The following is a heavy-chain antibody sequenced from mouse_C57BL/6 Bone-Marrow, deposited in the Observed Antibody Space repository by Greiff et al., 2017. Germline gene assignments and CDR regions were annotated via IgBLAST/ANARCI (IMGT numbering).Heavy chain of an antibody. D-gene: IGHD4-1*01. CDR3: ARRTGLYFDY. CDR1: GYTFTSYG. V-gene: IGHV1-81*01. Sequence: QVQLKQSGAELARPGASVKLSCKASGYTFTSYGISWVKQRTGQGLEWIGEIYPRSGNTYYNEKFKGKATLTADKSSSTAYMELRSLTSEDSAVYFCARRTGLYFDYWGQGTTLTVSS. J-gene: IGHJ2*01. CDR2: IYPRSGNT.